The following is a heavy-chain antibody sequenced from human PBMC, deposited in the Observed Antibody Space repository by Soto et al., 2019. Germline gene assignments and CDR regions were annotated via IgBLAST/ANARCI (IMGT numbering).Heavy chain of an antibody. CDR1: GYTFTSYG. CDR3: ARDWLIKPLDPPAAALAY. Sequence: VASVKVSCKASGYTFTSYGISWVRQAPGQGLEWMGMISAYSGNTNYAQKLQGRVTMTTDTSTSTAYMELGSLRSEDTAVYYCARDWLIKPLDPPAAALAYWGQGTLVTVSS. J-gene: IGHJ4*02. D-gene: IGHD6-13*01. CDR2: ISAYSGNT. V-gene: IGHV1-18*01.